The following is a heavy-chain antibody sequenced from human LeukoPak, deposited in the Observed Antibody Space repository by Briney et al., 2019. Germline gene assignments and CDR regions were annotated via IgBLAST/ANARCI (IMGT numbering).Heavy chain of an antibody. J-gene: IGHJ4*02. Sequence: SETLSLTCTVSAGSTRSYYWSWIHQPARKRLEWIGRIYTSGSTNYNPSLKSRVTMSVDTSKNQFSLKLSSVTAADTAVYYCARSYYYDSSGYWDYFDYWGQGTLVTVSS. CDR1: AGSTRSYY. D-gene: IGHD3-22*01. V-gene: IGHV4-4*07. CDR2: IYTSGST. CDR3: ARSYYYDSSGYWDYFDY.